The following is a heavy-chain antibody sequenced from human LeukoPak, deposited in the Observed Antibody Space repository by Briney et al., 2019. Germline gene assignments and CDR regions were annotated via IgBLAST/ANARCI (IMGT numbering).Heavy chain of an antibody. CDR3: ATLFYSSSWYTYYYYGMDV. V-gene: IGHV1-18*01. Sequence: ASVKVSCKASGYTFTSYGISWVRQAPGQGLEWMGWISAYNGNTNYAQKLQGRVTMTTDTSTSTANMELRSLRSDDTAVYYCATLFYSSSWYTYYYYGMDVWGQGTTVTVSS. CDR2: ISAYNGNT. D-gene: IGHD6-13*01. CDR1: GYTFTSYG. J-gene: IGHJ6*02.